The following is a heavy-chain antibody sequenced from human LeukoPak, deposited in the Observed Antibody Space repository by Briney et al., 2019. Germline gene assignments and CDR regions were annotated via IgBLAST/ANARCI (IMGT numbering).Heavy chain of an antibody. J-gene: IGHJ4*02. Sequence: ASVKVSCKASGYTFTSYDINWVRQATGQGLEWMGWMNPNSGNTGYAQKLQGRVTMTTDTSTSTAYMELRSLRSDDTAVYYCARAYSSSWYYYWGQGTLVTVSS. CDR1: GYTFTSYD. V-gene: IGHV1-8*02. CDR3: ARAYSSSWYYY. CDR2: MNPNSGNT. D-gene: IGHD6-13*01.